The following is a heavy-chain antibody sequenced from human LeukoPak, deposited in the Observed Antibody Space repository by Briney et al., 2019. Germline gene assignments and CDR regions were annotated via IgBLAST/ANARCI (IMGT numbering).Heavy chain of an antibody. Sequence: ASVKVSCKASGYTFTGYYMHWVRQAPGQGLEWMGWINPNSGGTNYAQKFQGRVTMTRDTSISTAYVELSRLRSDDTAVYYCARVTRGVIVADAFDIWGQGTMVTVSS. J-gene: IGHJ3*02. CDR2: INPNSGGT. D-gene: IGHD3-10*01. CDR3: ARVTRGVIVADAFDI. CDR1: GYTFTGYY. V-gene: IGHV1-2*02.